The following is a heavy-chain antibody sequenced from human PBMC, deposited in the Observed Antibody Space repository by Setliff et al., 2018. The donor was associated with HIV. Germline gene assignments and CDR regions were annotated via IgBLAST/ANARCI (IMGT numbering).Heavy chain of an antibody. J-gene: IGHJ4*02. CDR2: ITHSGSA. Sequence: PSETLCLTCAVYGGSFSGYYCWSWIRQSPGERLERIGDITHSGSAEYSPSFRSRVTTSVDTSKNQFSLKLNSVTAADTAVYYCATFDYYDSSGFYYGGGHWGQGTLVTSPQ. V-gene: IGHV4-34*01. CDR1: GGSFSGYY. D-gene: IGHD3-22*01. CDR3: ATFDYYDSSGFYYGGGH.